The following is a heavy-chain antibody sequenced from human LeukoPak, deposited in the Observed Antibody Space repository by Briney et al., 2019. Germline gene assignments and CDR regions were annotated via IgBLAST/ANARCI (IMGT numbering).Heavy chain of an antibody. CDR2: IYTSSST. J-gene: IGHJ4*02. V-gene: IGHV4-61*02. CDR1: GCSISSCSYY. D-gene: IGHD5-24*01. Sequence: SQTLSLTCTASGCSISSCSYYWSCNAQPAGKGLEWIRRIYTSSSTNYNPSLNSRVTISVNTSKNQFCLKMSSETAADTAVYYCARDAFYGDGYKFDYWGQGTLVTVSS. CDR3: ARDAFYGDGYKFDY.